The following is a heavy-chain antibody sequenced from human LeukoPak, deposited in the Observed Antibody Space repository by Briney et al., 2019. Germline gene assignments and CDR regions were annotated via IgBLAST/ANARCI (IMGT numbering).Heavy chain of an antibody. D-gene: IGHD5-18*01. CDR2: INRSGST. Sequence: SETLSLTCAVYGGSFSGYYWSWIRQPPGKGLEWIGEINRSGSTNYNPSLKSRVTISVDTSKNQFSLKLSSVTAADTAVYYCARARRGYSYGPGNYFDYWGQGTLVTVSS. J-gene: IGHJ4*02. V-gene: IGHV4-34*01. CDR3: ARARRGYSYGPGNYFDY. CDR1: GGSFSGYY.